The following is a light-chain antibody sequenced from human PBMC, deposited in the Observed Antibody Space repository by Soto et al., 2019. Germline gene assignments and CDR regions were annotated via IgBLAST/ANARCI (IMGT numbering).Light chain of an antibody. J-gene: IGKJ1*01. V-gene: IGKV3-15*01. Sequence: ETVLTQSPATLSLSPAEIAPLSFMASHSVITYLAWYQQKPGQAPRLLIYDASTRATGIPARFSGSASGTEFTLTISSLQSEDFAVSYCQQYNNWPRTFGQGTKVDIK. CDR3: QQYNNWPRT. CDR1: HSVITY. CDR2: DAS.